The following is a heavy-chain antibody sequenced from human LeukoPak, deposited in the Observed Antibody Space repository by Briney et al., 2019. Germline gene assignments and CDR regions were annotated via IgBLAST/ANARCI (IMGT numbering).Heavy chain of an antibody. J-gene: IGHJ6*02. D-gene: IGHD3-10*01. CDR3: AGSSYGSGSYYYYYGMDV. V-gene: IGHV4-59*01. Sequence: SETLSLTCAVYSGSFNGYYWSWIRHPPGKGLEWIGYTYNSGSTNYNPSLKSRVTISLDTSKNQFSLKLSSVTAADTAEYYCAGSSYGSGSYYYYYGMDVWGQGTTVTVSS. CDR2: TYNSGST. CDR1: SGSFNGYY.